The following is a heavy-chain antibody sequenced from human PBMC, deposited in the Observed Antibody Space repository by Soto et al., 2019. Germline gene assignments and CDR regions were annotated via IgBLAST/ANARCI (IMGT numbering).Heavy chain of an antibody. J-gene: IGHJ4*02. Sequence: HSETLSLTCTVSGGSISSGGYSWSWIRQHPGKGLEWIGYIYYSGSTYYNPSLKSRVTISVDTSKNQFSLKLSSVTAADTAVYYCASNRLGDYILQPFDYWGQGTLVTVSS. CDR1: GGSISSGGYS. CDR2: IYYSGST. D-gene: IGHD3-10*01. CDR3: ASNRLGDYILQPFDY. V-gene: IGHV4-31*03.